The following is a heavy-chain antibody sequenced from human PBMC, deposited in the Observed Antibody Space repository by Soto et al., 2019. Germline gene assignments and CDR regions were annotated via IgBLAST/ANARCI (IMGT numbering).Heavy chain of an antibody. V-gene: IGHV4-39*01. CDR2: IYYSGST. J-gene: IGHJ6*02. CDR3: ARHDLMVRGVIITPRYRYYGMDV. D-gene: IGHD3-10*01. CDR1: GGSISSSSYY. Sequence: SETLSLTCTVSGGSISSSSYYWGWIRQHPGKGLEWIGSIYYSGSTYYNPSLKSRVTISVDTSKNQFSLKLSSVTAADTAVYYCARHDLMVRGVIITPRYRYYGMDVWGQGTTVTVSS.